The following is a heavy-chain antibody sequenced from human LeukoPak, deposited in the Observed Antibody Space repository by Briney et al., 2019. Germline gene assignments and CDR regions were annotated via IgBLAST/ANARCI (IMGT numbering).Heavy chain of an antibody. V-gene: IGHV4-30-4*08. CDR3: ATSSGYYYAIDY. CDR1: GGSISSGDNY. J-gene: IGHJ4*02. Sequence: SETLSLTCTVSGGSISSGDNYWSWIRQPPGKGLEWIGYIYYSGSTYYNPSLKSRVTISVDTSKNQFSLKLSSVTAADTAVYYCATSSGYYYAIDYWGQGTLVTVSS. CDR2: IYYSGST. D-gene: IGHD3-22*01.